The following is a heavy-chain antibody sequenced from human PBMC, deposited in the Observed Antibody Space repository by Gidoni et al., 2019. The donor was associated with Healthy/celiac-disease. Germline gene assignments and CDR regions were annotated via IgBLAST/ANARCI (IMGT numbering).Heavy chain of an antibody. Sequence: QVQLVESGGGGVQPGRSLRLSCAASGFTFSRYAMHWVRQAPGKGLEWVAVISYDGSNKYYADSVKGRFTISRDNSKNTLYLQMNSLRAEDTAVYYCARDDSTANAFDIWGQGTMVTVSS. CDR1: GFTFSRYA. CDR3: ARDDSTANAFDI. V-gene: IGHV3-30-3*01. CDR2: ISYDGSNK. J-gene: IGHJ3*02. D-gene: IGHD3-22*01.